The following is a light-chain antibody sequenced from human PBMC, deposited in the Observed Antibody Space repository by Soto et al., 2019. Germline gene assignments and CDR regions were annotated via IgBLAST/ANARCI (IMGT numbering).Light chain of an antibody. CDR1: QSGSSN. CDR3: QQYYKWPPYT. J-gene: IGKJ2*01. V-gene: IGKV3-15*01. Sequence: EIVMTQSPATLSVSPGERATLSCRASQSGSSNLAWYQQKPGQAPRLLISGVSTRATGIPARFSGSGSGTEVSRTISSLQSEDFAVYFCQQYYKWPPYTFGQGTKVEIK. CDR2: GVS.